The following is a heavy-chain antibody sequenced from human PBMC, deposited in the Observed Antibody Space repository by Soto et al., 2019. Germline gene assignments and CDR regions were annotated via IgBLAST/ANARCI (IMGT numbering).Heavy chain of an antibody. D-gene: IGHD4-17*01. V-gene: IGHV4-30-2*01. Sequence: QMQLQESGSGLVKPSQTLSLTCAVSGGSISSGGYSWSWIRQPPGKGLEWIGYIYHSGSTYYNPSIKSRVTIAVDRSTNQYYMKLSSVTAADTYVYYCARGHPTAFDPWGQGTLVTVSS. CDR1: GGSISSGGYS. CDR2: IYHSGST. J-gene: IGHJ5*02. CDR3: ARGHPTAFDP.